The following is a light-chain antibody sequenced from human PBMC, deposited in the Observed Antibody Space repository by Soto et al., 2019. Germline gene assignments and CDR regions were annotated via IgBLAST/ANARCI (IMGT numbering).Light chain of an antibody. Sequence: QSVLTQPPSVSGSPGQSVTISCTGTSSDVGGYYRVSWYQQPPGTAPKLMIYEVSHRPSGVPARFSGSKSGNTASLTISGLQAEDEADYYCCAYTAKNTYVFGTGTKLTVL. J-gene: IGLJ1*01. CDR1: SSDVGGYYR. CDR2: EVS. CDR3: CAYTAKNTYV. V-gene: IGLV2-18*02.